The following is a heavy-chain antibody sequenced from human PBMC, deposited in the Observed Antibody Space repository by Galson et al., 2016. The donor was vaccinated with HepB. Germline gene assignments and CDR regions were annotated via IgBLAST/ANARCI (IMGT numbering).Heavy chain of an antibody. V-gene: IGHV3-72*01. J-gene: IGHJ4*02. CDR1: GFTFGDHHY. Sequence: SLRLSCAASGFTFGDHHYVDWVRQAPGQGLEWVGRSRDRAASYRTEFAASVKGRFTISRDDSKNSLSLQMNSLKTEDTAVYYCARLQYDGSVFHPFDCWGQGTLVTVSS. CDR2: SRDRAASYRT. CDR3: ARLQYDGSVFHPFDC. D-gene: IGHD3-22*01.